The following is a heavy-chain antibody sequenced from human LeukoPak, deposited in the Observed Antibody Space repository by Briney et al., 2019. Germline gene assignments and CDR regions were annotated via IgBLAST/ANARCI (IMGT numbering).Heavy chain of an antibody. J-gene: IGHJ5*02. D-gene: IGHD2-15*01. CDR1: GYSINNYW. Sequence: GESLKISRKGSGYSINNYWIGWVRQMPGKGLEWMGIIYPADSDIRYSPSFQGQVTISADKSISTAYLQWSSLKASDTAMYYCARQEYCSGGSCYTRFDTWGQGTLVIVSS. CDR2: IYPADSDI. CDR3: ARQEYCSGGSCYTRFDT. V-gene: IGHV5-51*01.